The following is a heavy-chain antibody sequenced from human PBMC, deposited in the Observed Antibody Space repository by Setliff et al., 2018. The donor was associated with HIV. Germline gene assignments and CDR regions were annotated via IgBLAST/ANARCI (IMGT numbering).Heavy chain of an antibody. Sequence: ASVKVSCKASGYTFTSYDISWVRQAPGHGLEWMGWISAYNGNTNYAQKLQGRVTMTTDTSTSTAYMELRSLRPDDTAVYYCAREIGDYYDSSGYYPPTDYYYGMDVWGQGTTVTVSS. CDR1: GYTFTSYD. CDR3: AREIGDYYDSSGYYPPTDYYYGMDV. CDR2: ISAYNGNT. D-gene: IGHD3-22*01. J-gene: IGHJ6*02. V-gene: IGHV1-18*01.